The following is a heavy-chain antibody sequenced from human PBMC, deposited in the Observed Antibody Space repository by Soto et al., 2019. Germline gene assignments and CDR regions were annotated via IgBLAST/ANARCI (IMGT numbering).Heavy chain of an antibody. CDR1: GGSISSYY. CDR3: ARGHTDYYDSSGYSPPGY. Sequence: PSETLSLTCTVSGGSISSYYWSWIRQPPGKGLEWIGYIYYSGSTNYNPSLKSRVTISVDTSKNQFSLKLSSVTAADTAVYYCARGHTDYYDSSGYSPPGYWGQGTLVTVSS. CDR2: IYYSGST. J-gene: IGHJ4*02. V-gene: IGHV4-59*01. D-gene: IGHD3-22*01.